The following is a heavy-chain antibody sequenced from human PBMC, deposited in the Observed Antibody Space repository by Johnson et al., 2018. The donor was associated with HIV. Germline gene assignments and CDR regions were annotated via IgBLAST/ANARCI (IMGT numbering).Heavy chain of an antibody. D-gene: IGHD3-22*01. CDR1: GFTFDDYG. CDR2: MNWNGGST. J-gene: IGHJ3*02. Sequence: VQLVESGGGVVRPGGSLRLSCAASGFTFDDYGLSWVRQAPGKGLEWVSGMNWNGGSTGYADSVKGRFPISRDNSKNTLYLQMNSLRAEDTAVYYCAKAREYDSTGHDAFDIWGQGTMVTVSS. V-gene: IGHV3-20*04. CDR3: AKAREYDSTGHDAFDI.